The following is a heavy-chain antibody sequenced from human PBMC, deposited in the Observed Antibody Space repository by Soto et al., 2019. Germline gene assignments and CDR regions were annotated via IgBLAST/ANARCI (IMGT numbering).Heavy chain of an antibody. V-gene: IGHV4-34*01. J-gene: IGHJ5*02. CDR3: ARGSWFEP. CDR2: INHSGST. CDR1: GGSFSGYY. Sequence: SETLSLTCAVYGGSFSGYYWSWIRQPPGKGLEWIGEINHSGSTNYNPSLKSRVTISVDTSKNQFSLKLSSVTAADTAVYYCARGSWFEPWGQGTLVTVSS.